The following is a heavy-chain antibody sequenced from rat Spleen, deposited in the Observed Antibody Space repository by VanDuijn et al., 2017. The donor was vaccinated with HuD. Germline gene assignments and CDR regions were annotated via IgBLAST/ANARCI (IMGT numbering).Heavy chain of an antibody. D-gene: IGHD1-10*01. J-gene: IGHJ4*01. CDR2: ISFEGSST. V-gene: IGHV5-22*01. CDR1: GFTFSNYD. CDR3: ARPNNYYVMDA. Sequence: EVQLVESGGGLVQPGRSMKLSCAASGFTFSNYDMAWVRQAPKKGLEWVASISFEGSSTYYGDSVKGRFTISRDNAKSTLYLQIDSLRSEDTATYYCARPNNYYVMDAWGQGASVTVSS.